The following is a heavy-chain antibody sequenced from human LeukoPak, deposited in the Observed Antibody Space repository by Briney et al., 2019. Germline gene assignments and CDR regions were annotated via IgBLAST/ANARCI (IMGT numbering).Heavy chain of an antibody. CDR2: IKQDGSEI. Sequence: GGSLRLSCAASGFKFSSYWMSWVRQAPGKGLECVANIKQDGSEIYFVDSVKGRFTISRDNAKSSLYLQMNSLRGEDTAVYYCARARYGSGGYFFDFWGQGTLVTVSS. V-gene: IGHV3-7*04. CDR3: ARARYGSGGYFFDF. J-gene: IGHJ4*02. D-gene: IGHD3-10*01. CDR1: GFKFSSYW.